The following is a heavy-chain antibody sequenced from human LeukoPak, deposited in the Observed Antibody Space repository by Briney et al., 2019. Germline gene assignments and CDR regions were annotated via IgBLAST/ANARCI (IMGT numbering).Heavy chain of an antibody. CDR3: AKGLLWFGELSGYFDY. Sequence: GGSLRLSCAASGFTFSSYAMSWVRQAPGKGLEWVSAISGSGGSTYYADSVKGRFTIPRDNSKNTLYLQMNSLRAEDTAVYYCAKGLLWFGELSGYFDYWGQGTLVTVSS. CDR2: ISGSGGST. D-gene: IGHD3-10*01. J-gene: IGHJ4*02. CDR1: GFTFSSYA. V-gene: IGHV3-23*01.